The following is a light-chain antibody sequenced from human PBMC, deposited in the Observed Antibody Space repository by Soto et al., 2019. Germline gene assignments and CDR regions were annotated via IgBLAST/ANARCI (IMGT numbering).Light chain of an antibody. V-gene: IGLV2-14*01. CDR3: SSYTSTITVL. J-gene: IGLJ2*01. CDR1: SSDVGASKY. Sequence: QSVLTQPASVSGSPGQSITISCTGTSSDVGASKYVSWYQQHPGKAPKLMIYEVSNRPSRVSNRFSGSKSGNTASLTISGLQAEDEADYYCSSYTSTITVLFGGGTKLTVL. CDR2: EVS.